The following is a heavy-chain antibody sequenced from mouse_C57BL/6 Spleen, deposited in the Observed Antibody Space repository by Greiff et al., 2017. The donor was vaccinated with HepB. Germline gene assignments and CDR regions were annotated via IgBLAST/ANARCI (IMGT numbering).Heavy chain of an antibody. Sequence: QVQLQQPGAELVMPGASVKLSCKASGYTFTSYWMHWVKQRPGQGLEWIGEIDPSDSYTNYNQKFKGKSTLTVDKSSSTAYMQLSSLTSEDSAVYYCALITAVVPFAYWGQGTLVTVSA. J-gene: IGHJ3*01. V-gene: IGHV1-69*01. CDR3: ALITAVVPFAY. CDR1: GYTFTSYW. D-gene: IGHD1-1*01. CDR2: IDPSDSYT.